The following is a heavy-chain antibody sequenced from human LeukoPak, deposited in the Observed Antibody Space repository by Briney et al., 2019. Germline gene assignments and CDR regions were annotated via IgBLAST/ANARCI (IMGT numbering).Heavy chain of an antibody. V-gene: IGHV1-24*01. D-gene: IGHD6-13*01. J-gene: IGHJ4*02. CDR3: ATVSSWLEYYLDY. CDR2: FDPEDGET. Sequence: ASVKVSCKVSGYTLTELSMHWVLQAPGKGLEWMGGFDPEDGETIYAQKFQGRVTMTEDTSTDTAYMELSSLRSEDTAVYYCATVSSWLEYYLDYWGQGTLVTVSS. CDR1: GYTLTELS.